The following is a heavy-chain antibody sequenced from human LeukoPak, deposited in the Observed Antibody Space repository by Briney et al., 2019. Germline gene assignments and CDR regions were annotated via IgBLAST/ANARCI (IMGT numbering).Heavy chain of an antibody. J-gene: IGHJ4*02. D-gene: IGHD6-19*01. Sequence: GGSLRLSCAASGFTFSASWMTWVRQAPGKGLEGVTIINEGGGLTFYVDSVKGRFSISRDNSKNSLSLQMSTLRVEDTAMYYCARVGRNGWDFDHWGQGTLVTVSS. CDR2: INEGGGLT. CDR1: GFTFSASW. V-gene: IGHV3-7*01. CDR3: ARVGRNGWDFDH.